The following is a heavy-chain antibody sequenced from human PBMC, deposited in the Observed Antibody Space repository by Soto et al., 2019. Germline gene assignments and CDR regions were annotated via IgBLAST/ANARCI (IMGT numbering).Heavy chain of an antibody. V-gene: IGHV3-23*01. CDR1: GFTFISYA. Sequence: GWSLRLACASSGFTFISYAMSWVRQAPGKGLEWVSAISGSGGSTYYADSVKGRFTISRDNSKNTLYLQMNSLRAEDTAVYYCAKLGSIVVVDYWGQGTLVTVSS. D-gene: IGHD3-22*01. CDR2: ISGSGGST. CDR3: AKLGSIVVVDY. J-gene: IGHJ4*02.